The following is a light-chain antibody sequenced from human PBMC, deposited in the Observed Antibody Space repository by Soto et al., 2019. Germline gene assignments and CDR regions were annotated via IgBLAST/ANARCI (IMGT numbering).Light chain of an antibody. V-gene: IGKV3-15*01. Sequence: EIVMTQSPATLSVSPGERATLSCRASQRVSSNLAWYQQKHGQAPRLLIYGASTRATGIPARFSGSGSETEFTLTISSLQSEDFAVYYCQQYNNWPPYTFGQGTKLEIK. CDR2: GAS. J-gene: IGKJ2*01. CDR1: QRVSSN. CDR3: QQYNNWPPYT.